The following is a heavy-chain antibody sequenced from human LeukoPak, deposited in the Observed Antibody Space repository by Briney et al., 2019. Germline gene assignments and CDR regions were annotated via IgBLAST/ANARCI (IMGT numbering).Heavy chain of an antibody. V-gene: IGHV4-39*07. Sequence: SETLSLTCTVSGGSLSSSTYSWGWIRQPPGKGLEWIGSMYYSGTTYYNPSLKSRVTISVDTSKNQFFLKLSSVTAADTAVYYCARERVWARYSSSSRGRAFDIWGQGTMVTVSS. CDR3: ARERVWARYSSSSRGRAFDI. CDR2: MYYSGTT. J-gene: IGHJ3*02. D-gene: IGHD6-6*01. CDR1: GGSLSSSTYS.